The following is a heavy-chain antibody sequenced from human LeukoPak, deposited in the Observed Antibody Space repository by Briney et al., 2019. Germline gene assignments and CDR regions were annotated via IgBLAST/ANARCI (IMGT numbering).Heavy chain of an antibody. Sequence: SETLSLTCTVSGASIRSYYWSWIRQSAGKGLEWIGRVVPSGGTDYNPSLKSRVTMSVDTSKNQFSLKLNSVTAADTAVYYCAKEGAAPGPDFDYWGQGTLVTVSS. CDR3: AKEGAAPGPDFDY. J-gene: IGHJ4*02. CDR1: GASIRSYY. CDR2: VVPSGGT. D-gene: IGHD6-25*01. V-gene: IGHV4-4*07.